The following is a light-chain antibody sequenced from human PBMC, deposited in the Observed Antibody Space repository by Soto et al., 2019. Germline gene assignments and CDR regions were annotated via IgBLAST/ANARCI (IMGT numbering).Light chain of an antibody. CDR3: QQSYTTPQSWT. V-gene: IGKV1-39*01. J-gene: IGKJ1*01. CDR1: QTISSW. CDR2: AAS. Sequence: DIQMTQSPSTVSGSVGDRVTITCRASQTISSWLAWYQQKPGKAPKLLIYAASTLQSGVPSGFSGSGSGTDFALTISSLQPEDFATYFCQQSYTTPQSWTFGQGTKVDIK.